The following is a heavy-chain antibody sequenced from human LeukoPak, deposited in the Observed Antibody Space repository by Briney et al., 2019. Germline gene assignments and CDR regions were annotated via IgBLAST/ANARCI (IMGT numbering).Heavy chain of an antibody. V-gene: IGHV1-18*01. CDR3: ARVGRIAAAGLTALDY. D-gene: IGHD6-13*01. CDR2: ISTYNGNT. Sequence: GASVKVSCKASGYIFTSYAISWVRQAPGQGLEWMGWISTYNGNTNYAQKLQDRVTMTTDTSTSTAYMELRSLRSDDTAVYYCARVGRIAAAGLTALDYWGHGTLVTVSS. CDR1: GYIFTSYA. J-gene: IGHJ4*03.